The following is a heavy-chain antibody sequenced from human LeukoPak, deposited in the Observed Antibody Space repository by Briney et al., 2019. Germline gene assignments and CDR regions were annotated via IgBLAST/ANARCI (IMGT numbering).Heavy chain of an antibody. V-gene: IGHV4-30-4*01. CDR2: IYYSGST. CDR3: ARVRGVIVATITGGGPYYFDY. D-gene: IGHD5-12*01. CDR1: GGSISSGDYY. J-gene: IGHJ4*02. Sequence: SQTLSLTCTVSGGSISSGDYYWSWIRQPPGKGLEWIGYIYYSGSTYYNPSLKSRVTISVDTSKNQFSLKLSSVTAADTAVYYCARVRGVIVATITGGGPYYFDYWGQGTLVTVSS.